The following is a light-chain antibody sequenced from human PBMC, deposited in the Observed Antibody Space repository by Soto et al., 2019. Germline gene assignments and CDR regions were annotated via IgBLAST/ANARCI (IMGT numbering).Light chain of an antibody. V-gene: IGKV1-8*01. CDR1: QGISSY. J-gene: IGKJ3*01. CDR2: AAS. Sequence: AIRMTQSPSSLSASTGDRVTITCRASQGISSYLAWYQQKPGKAPKLLIYAASTLQSGVPSRFSGSGSGTDFMLTTSCLQSEDFATYYCQQDYNYQKVTFGPGTKVDIK. CDR3: QQDYNYQKVT.